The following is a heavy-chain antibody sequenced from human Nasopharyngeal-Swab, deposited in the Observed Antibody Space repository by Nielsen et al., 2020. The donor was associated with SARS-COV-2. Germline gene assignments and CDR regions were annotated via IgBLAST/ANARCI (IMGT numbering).Heavy chain of an antibody. Sequence: GESLKISCAASGFTFSSYWMHWVRQAPGKGLVWVSRINSDGSSTSYADSVKGRFTISRDNAKNTLYLQMNRLRAEDTAVYYCARYFPRPLDFWNHLSVSHLLYYYGMDVWGQGTTVTVSS. CDR3: ARYFPRPLDFWNHLSVSHLLYYYGMDV. J-gene: IGHJ6*02. CDR1: GFTFSSYW. V-gene: IGHV3-74*01. CDR2: INSDGSST. D-gene: IGHD3-3*01.